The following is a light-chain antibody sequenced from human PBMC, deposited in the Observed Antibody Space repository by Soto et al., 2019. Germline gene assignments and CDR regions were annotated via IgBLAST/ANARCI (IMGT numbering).Light chain of an antibody. V-gene: IGLV1-51*01. CDR1: SSNIGNNY. Sequence: QSVLTQPPSVSAAPGQRVTISCSGSSSNIGNNYVSWYQQLPGTAPKLLIYDNVKRPSGIPDRFSGSKSGTSATLGITGLQTGDEADYYCGTWDSSLNTWVFGGGTKLTVL. CDR2: DNV. J-gene: IGLJ3*02. CDR3: GTWDSSLNTWV.